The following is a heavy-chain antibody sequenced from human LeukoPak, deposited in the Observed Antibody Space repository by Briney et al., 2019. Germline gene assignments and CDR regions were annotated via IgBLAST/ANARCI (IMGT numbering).Heavy chain of an antibody. CDR2: IYYSGSA. Sequence: SETQSLTCTVSGGSISSSSYYWGWIRQPPGKGLEWIGSIYYSGSAYYNPSLKRRVTISVDTSKNQFSLKLSSVTAADTAVYYCARGGGEGELLYSHFDYWGQGTLVTVSS. CDR3: ARGGGEGELLYSHFDY. V-gene: IGHV4-39*07. D-gene: IGHD3-10*01. CDR1: GGSISSSSYY. J-gene: IGHJ4*02.